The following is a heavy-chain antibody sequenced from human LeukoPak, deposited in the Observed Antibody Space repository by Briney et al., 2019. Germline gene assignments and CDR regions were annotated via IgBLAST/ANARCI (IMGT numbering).Heavy chain of an antibody. Sequence: SETLSLTCIVSGDSFSSSLYFWGWIRQPPGRGLEWIGSIYYSGGTYYNPSLESRVTMSIDTSQKQFSLRLSSVAAADTAVYYCVRHAAGPCDYWGQGLLVTVSS. V-gene: IGHV4-39*01. CDR3: VRHAAGPCDY. CDR2: IYYSGGT. CDR1: GDSFSSSLYF. J-gene: IGHJ4*02.